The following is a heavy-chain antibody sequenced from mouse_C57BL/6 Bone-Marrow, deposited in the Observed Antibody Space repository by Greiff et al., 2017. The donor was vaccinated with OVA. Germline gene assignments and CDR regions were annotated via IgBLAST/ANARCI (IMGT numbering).Heavy chain of an antibody. D-gene: IGHD2-12*01. Sequence: VKLQESGAELARPGASVKLSCKASGYTFTSYGISWVKQRTGQGLEWIGEIYPRSGNIYYNEKFKGKATLTADKSASAAYMELRSLTAEDSAVYFCEREGYDGLGYAMDYGGQGNSVTVAA. CDR3: EREGYDGLGYAMDY. J-gene: IGHJ4*01. V-gene: IGHV1-81*01. CDR2: IYPRSGNI. CDR1: GYTFTSYG.